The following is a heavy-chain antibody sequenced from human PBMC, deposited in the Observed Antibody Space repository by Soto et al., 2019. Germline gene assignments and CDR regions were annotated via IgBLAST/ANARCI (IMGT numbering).Heavy chain of an antibody. CDR1: GYTFTSYG. Sequence: GASVKVSCKASGYTFTSYGISWVRQAPGQGLEWMGWISAYNGNTNYAQKLQGRVTMTTDTSTSTAYMELRSLRSDDTAVYYCATANLLFLEWSPDPNAFDIWGQGTMVTVS. CDR3: ATANLLFLEWSPDPNAFDI. D-gene: IGHD3-3*01. CDR2: ISAYNGNT. J-gene: IGHJ3*02. V-gene: IGHV1-18*01.